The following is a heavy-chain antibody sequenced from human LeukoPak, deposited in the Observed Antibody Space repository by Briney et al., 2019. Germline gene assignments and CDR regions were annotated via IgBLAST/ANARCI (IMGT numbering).Heavy chain of an antibody. CDR1: GDSIKSNY. J-gene: IGHJ5*02. CDR2: VHGDGTT. D-gene: IGHD2-21*02. V-gene: IGHV4-59*01. CDR3: ARVVRGVVTSNWFDP. Sequence: SETLSLTCNVSGDSIKSNYWTWIRQPPGKGLVWIGFVHGDGTTNYNPSLNSQVTISIDPSKNKFSLRLNSVTAADTAVYYCARVVRGVVTSNWFDPWGQGIPVTVSS.